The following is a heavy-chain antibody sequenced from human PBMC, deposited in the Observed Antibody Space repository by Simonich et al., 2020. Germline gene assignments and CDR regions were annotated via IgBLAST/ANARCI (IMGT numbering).Heavy chain of an antibody. CDR3: ASASYGSGSYYDY. CDR1: GYTFTGYY. J-gene: IGHJ4*02. V-gene: IGHV1-2*02. CDR2: INPNRGGT. Sequence: QVQLVQSGAEVKKPGASVKFSCKASGYTFTGYYMHWVRQAPGQGREWMGWINPNRGGTNDAQKFQGGVTMPRDTSISTAYMELSRLRSDDTAVYYCASASYGSGSYYDYWGQGTLVTVSS. D-gene: IGHD3-10*01.